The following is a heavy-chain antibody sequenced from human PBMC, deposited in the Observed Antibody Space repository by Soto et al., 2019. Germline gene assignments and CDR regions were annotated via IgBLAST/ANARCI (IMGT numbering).Heavy chain of an antibody. Sequence: PSETLSLTCAVSGGSISSGGYSWSWIRQPPGKGLEWIGYIYHSGGTYYNPSLKSRVTISVDRSKNQFSLKLSSVTAADTAVYYCARGGFLEWLLTPTFFDPWGQGTLVTVSS. J-gene: IGHJ5*02. CDR2: IYHSGGT. CDR3: ARGGFLEWLLTPTFFDP. D-gene: IGHD3-3*01. V-gene: IGHV4-30-2*01. CDR1: GGSISSGGYS.